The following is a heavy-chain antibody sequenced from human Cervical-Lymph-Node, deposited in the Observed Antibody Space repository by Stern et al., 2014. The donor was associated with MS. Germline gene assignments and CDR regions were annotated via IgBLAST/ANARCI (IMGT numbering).Heavy chain of an antibody. CDR3: ARVVRFLEWVPFDP. J-gene: IGHJ5*02. Sequence: QLVESGSGLVRPSQTLSLTCTVSGGSVSSGGFTWSWLRPPPGKGLEWIGYIYEDESSYYNPSLKSRVTISIDRSKNQFSLRLSSMTAADTALYYCARVVRFLEWVPFDPWGQGILVTVSS. CDR1: GGSVSSGGFT. V-gene: IGHV4-30-2*01. CDR2: IYEDESS. D-gene: IGHD3-3*01.